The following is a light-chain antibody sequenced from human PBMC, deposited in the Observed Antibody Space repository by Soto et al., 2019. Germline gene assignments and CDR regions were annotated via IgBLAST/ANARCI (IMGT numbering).Light chain of an antibody. CDR1: TSNILRNY. CDR2: MND. V-gene: IGLV1-47*01. J-gene: IGLJ1*01. Sequence: QSVLTQPPSASGNPGQRLTISCSGSTSNILRNYVYWYRQLPGTAPRLLISMNDQRPSGVPDRFSGSKSGTSASLAISGLQAEDEADYYCSSYTSSSYVFGTGTKVTVL. CDR3: SSYTSSSYV.